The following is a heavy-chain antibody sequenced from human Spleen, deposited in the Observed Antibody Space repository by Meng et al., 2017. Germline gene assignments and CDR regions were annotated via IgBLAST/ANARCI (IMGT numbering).Heavy chain of an antibody. CDR3: TTAGFNSG. D-gene: IGHD1-26*01. Sequence: QVHLVESGGGVVQPGGSLRLSCAASGFTFSSYGMHWVRQAPGKGLEWVAIISNDGNHKIYADSLKGRFIISRDNSKNTVFLQMNSLKTEDTAVYYCTTAGFNSGWGQGTLVTVSS. V-gene: IGHV3-30*03. CDR2: ISNDGNHK. CDR1: GFTFSSYG. J-gene: IGHJ4*02.